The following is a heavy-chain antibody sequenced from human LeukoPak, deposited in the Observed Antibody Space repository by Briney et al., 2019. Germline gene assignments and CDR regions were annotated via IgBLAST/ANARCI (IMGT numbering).Heavy chain of an antibody. D-gene: IGHD3-9*01. CDR1: GGSISSYY. Sequence: SETLSLTCTVSGGSISSYYWSWIRQPPGKGLEWIGYIYYSGSTNYNPSLKSRVTISVDTSKNQFSLKLSSVTAADTAVYYCARDPGTYYDILTGYYPYYLDYWGQGTLVTVSS. CDR2: IYYSGST. J-gene: IGHJ4*02. CDR3: ARDPGTYYDILTGYYPYYLDY. V-gene: IGHV4-59*01.